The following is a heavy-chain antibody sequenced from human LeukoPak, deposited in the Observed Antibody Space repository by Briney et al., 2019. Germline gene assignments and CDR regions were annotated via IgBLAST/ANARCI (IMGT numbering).Heavy chain of an antibody. CDR2: IFHSGST. V-gene: IGHV4-38-2*02. CDR1: GYSINSGYY. D-gene: IGHD2-15*01. J-gene: IGHJ4*02. Sequence: SETLSLTCTVSGYSINSGYYWGWVRQPPGKGLEWIGSIFHSGSTYYNPSLKSRVTISVDTSKNQFSLKLSSVTAADTAVYYCARVRIVVVVGFDYWGQGTLVTVSS. CDR3: ARVRIVVVVGFDY.